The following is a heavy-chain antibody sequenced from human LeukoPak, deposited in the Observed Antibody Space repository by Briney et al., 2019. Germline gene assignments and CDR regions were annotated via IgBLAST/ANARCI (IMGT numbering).Heavy chain of an antibody. CDR3: ARGALAAAGPYYFDY. V-gene: IGHV1-2*02. CDR2: INPNSGGT. J-gene: IGHJ4*02. D-gene: IGHD6-13*01. CDR1: GYTFTGYY. Sequence: ASVKVSCKASGYTFTGYYMHWVRQPPGQGLGWMGWINPNSGGTNYAQKFQGRVTMTRDTSISTAYMELSRLRSDDTAVYYCARGALAAAGPYYFDYWGQGTLVTVSS.